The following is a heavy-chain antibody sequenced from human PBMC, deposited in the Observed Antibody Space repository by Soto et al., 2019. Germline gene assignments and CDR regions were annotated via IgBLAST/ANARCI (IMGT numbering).Heavy chain of an antibody. D-gene: IGHD3-16*02. CDR2: IYWDDDK. J-gene: IGHJ6*02. CDR3: ARTRYAVPLTLDV. CDR1: GFSLTTSGVG. V-gene: IGHV2-5*02. Sequence: QITLKESGPTLVKPTQTLTLTCTFSGFSLTTSGVGVDWVRQSPGQALEWLALIYWDDDKRYNPALKTRLTLTKDTYKNQVVLKMSDMDPADTATYYCARTRYAVPLTLDVWGQGTTVNLSS.